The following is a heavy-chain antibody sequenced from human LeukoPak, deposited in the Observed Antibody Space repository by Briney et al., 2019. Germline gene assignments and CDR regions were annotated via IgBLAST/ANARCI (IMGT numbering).Heavy chain of an antibody. CDR3: ARARYNWNDFDY. CDR2: ISYDGSNK. D-gene: IGHD1-1*01. Sequence: PGGSLRLSCAASGFTFSSYAMHWVRQAPGKGLEWVAVISYDGSNKYYADSVKGRFTISRDNSKNTLYLQMNSLRAEDTAVYYCARARYNWNDFDYWGQGTLVTVSS. CDR1: GFTFSSYA. J-gene: IGHJ4*02. V-gene: IGHV3-30-3*01.